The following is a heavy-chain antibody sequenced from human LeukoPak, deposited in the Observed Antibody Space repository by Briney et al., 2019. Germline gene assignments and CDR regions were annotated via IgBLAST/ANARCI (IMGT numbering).Heavy chain of an antibody. CDR1: GYTFTGYY. D-gene: IGHD5-24*01. V-gene: IGHV1-2*02. CDR3: ARDTRDGYNYPADY. CDR2: INPNSGGT. Sequence: ASVKVSCKASGYTFTGYYMHWVRQAPGQGLEWMGWINPNSGGTNYAQEFQGRVTMTRDTSISTAYMELSRLRSDDTAVYYCARDTRDGYNYPADYWGQGTLVTVSS. J-gene: IGHJ4*02.